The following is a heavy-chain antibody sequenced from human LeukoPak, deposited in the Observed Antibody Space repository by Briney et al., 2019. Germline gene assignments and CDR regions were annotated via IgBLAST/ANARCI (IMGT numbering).Heavy chain of an antibody. Sequence: GGSLRLSCAASGFTFSSYSMNWVRQAPGKGLEWVSSISSSSSYIYYADSVKGRFTISRDNAKNSPYLQMNSLRAEDTAVYYCARDTPVVAATSAAPWFDPWGQGTLVTVSS. D-gene: IGHD2-15*01. J-gene: IGHJ5*02. CDR2: ISSSSSYI. CDR1: GFTFSSYS. CDR3: ARDTPVVAATSAAPWFDP. V-gene: IGHV3-21*01.